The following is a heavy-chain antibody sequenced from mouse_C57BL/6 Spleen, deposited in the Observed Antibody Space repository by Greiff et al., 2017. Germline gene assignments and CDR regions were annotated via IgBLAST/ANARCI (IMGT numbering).Heavy chain of an antibody. CDR3: ARREGYYGSSSFAY. J-gene: IGHJ3*01. CDR1: GFSLSTSGMG. CDR2: IYWDDDK. Sequence: QVTLKESGPGILQSSQTLSLTCSFSGFSLSTSGMGVSWIRQPSGKGLEWLAHIYWDDDKRYNPSLKSRLTISKDTSRNQVFLKITRVDTADTATYYCARREGYYGSSSFAYWGQGTLVTVSA. D-gene: IGHD1-1*01. V-gene: IGHV8-12*01.